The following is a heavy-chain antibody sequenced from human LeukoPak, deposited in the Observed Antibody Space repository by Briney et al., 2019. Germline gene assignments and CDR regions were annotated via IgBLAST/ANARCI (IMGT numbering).Heavy chain of an antibody. Sequence: KPSETLSLTCAVSGGSNSSNNWWSWVRQPPGEGLEWIGSIYYSGSTYYNTSLKSRVTISVDTSKNQFSLKLSSVTAADTAVYYCARTYYDFWSGYYHQYYYYYMDVWGKGTTVTVSS. J-gene: IGHJ6*03. CDR2: IYYSGST. V-gene: IGHV4-4*02. D-gene: IGHD3-3*01. CDR1: GGSNSSNNW. CDR3: ARTYYDFWSGYYHQYYYYYMDV.